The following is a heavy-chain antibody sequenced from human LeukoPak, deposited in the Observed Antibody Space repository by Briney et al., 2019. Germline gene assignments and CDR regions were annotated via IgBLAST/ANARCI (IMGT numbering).Heavy chain of an antibody. D-gene: IGHD6-19*01. Sequence: GGSLRLSCAASGFTVSSNYMSWVRQAPGKGLEWVSVIYGGGSTYYTDSVKGRFTISRDNSKNTLYLQMNSMRAEDTAVYYCARLGSGWSVDYWGQGTLVTVSS. J-gene: IGHJ4*02. CDR3: ARLGSGWSVDY. V-gene: IGHV3-66*04. CDR2: IYGGGST. CDR1: GFTVSSNY.